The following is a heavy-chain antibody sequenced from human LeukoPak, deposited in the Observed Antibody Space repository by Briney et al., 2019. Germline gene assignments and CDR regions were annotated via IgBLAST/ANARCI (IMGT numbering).Heavy chain of an antibody. V-gene: IGHV5-51*01. J-gene: IGHJ4*02. CDR1: GYSFFRYW. D-gene: IGHD3-22*01. Sequence: GESLKISCQASGYSFFRYWIGWVRQMPGKGLEWMGIIYPGDSDTRYSPSFQGQVTISADKSISTAYLQWSSLKASDTAMYYCARHSTYYYDSSGYSDYWGQGTLVTVSS. CDR3: ARHSTYYYDSSGYSDY. CDR2: IYPGDSDT.